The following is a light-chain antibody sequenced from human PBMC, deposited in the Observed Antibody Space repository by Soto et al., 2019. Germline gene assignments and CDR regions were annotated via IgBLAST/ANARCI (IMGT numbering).Light chain of an antibody. Sequence: DFPMTQSPSTLSASVGDRVTITCRASQNINNWVAWYQQKPGKAPKFLIYDASTLQRGVSSRFSGSGFWTEFSLTINSLQPDDSGSYYCQYTRTFGQGTKVEVK. CDR2: DAS. J-gene: IGKJ1*01. CDR3: QYTRT. V-gene: IGKV1-5*01. CDR1: QNINNW.